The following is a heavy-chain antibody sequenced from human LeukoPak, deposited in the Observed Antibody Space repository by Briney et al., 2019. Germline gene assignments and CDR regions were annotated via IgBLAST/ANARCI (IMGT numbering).Heavy chain of an antibody. CDR3: ARGRDYYDSSDYNWFDP. V-gene: IGHV1-2*02. CDR1: GYTFTGYY. D-gene: IGHD3-22*01. Sequence: GASVKVSCKASGYTFTGYYMHWVRQAPGQGLEWMGWINPNSGGTNYAQKFQGRVTMTRDTSISTAYMELSRLRSDDTALYYCARGRDYYDSSDYNWFDPWGQGTLVTVSS. J-gene: IGHJ5*02. CDR2: INPNSGGT.